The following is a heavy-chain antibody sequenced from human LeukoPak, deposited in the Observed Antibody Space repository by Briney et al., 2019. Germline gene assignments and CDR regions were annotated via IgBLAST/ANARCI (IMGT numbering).Heavy chain of an antibody. D-gene: IGHD6-13*01. CDR3: AKASGYSSSWYEDY. CDR1: GFTFSSYA. CDR2: ISGSGGST. J-gene: IGHJ4*02. V-gene: IGHV3-23*01. Sequence: GGSLRLSCAASGFTFSSYAMSWVRQAQGKGLEWVSAISGSGGSTYYADSVKGRFTISRDNSKNTLYLQMNSLRAEDTAVYYCAKASGYSSSWYEDYWGQGTLVTVSS.